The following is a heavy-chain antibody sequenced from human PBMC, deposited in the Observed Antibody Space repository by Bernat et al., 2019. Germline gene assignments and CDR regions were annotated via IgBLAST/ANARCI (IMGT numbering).Heavy chain of an antibody. CDR3: ARDDGSSTAMVPALFDY. CDR2: ISYDGSNK. V-gene: IGHV3-30-3*01. D-gene: IGHD5-18*01. CDR1: GFTFSSYA. J-gene: IGHJ4*02. Sequence: VQLVESGGGVVQPGRSLRLSCAASGFTFSSYAMHWVRQAPGKGLEWVAVISYDGSNKYYADSVKGRFTISRDNSKNTLYLQMNSLRAEDTAVYYCARDDGSSTAMVPALFDYWGQGTLVTVSS.